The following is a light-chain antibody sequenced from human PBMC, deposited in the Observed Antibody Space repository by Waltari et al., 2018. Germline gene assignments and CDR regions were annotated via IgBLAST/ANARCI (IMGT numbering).Light chain of an antibody. CDR3: AAWDDSLYGRV. CDR2: GNH. Sequence: QSVLTQPPSASGTPGQTVSIACSGGDSNIAVTTVTWYQQLPRMAPKLLINGNHQRPSGVPYRFSCSKSGTSASLAISGLQSEDEADYYCAAWDDSLYGRVFGGGTKLTVL. CDR1: DSNIAVTT. V-gene: IGLV1-44*01. J-gene: IGLJ2*01.